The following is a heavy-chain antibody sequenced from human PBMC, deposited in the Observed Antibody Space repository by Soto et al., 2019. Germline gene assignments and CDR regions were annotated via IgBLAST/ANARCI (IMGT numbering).Heavy chain of an antibody. Sequence: QVQLVESGGGVVQPGRSLRLSCTASGFTFSSYGMHWVRQAPGKGLEWVAVISFDGSNKYYADSVKGRFTISRDNSKNTLYLKMNSLGDGDTAVYYCAKDQASMVVLVAARYGMDVGGKGTTVTVSS. D-gene: IGHD2-15*01. CDR2: ISFDGSNK. J-gene: IGHJ6*04. CDR1: GFTFSSYG. V-gene: IGHV3-30*18. CDR3: AKDQASMVVLVAARYGMDV.